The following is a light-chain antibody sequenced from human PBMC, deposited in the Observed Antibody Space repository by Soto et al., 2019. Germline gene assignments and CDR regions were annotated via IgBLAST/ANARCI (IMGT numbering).Light chain of an antibody. J-gene: IGKJ4*01. CDR1: QSVSNNY. V-gene: IGKV3-20*01. Sequence: ILFTHSPATLSFSPGEIATLSCRASQSVSNNYLAWYQQKPGQAPRLLIYDASSRATGIPDRFSGGGSGTDFTLTISRLEPEDFAVYYCQQFSSYPLTFGGGTKV. CDR3: QQFSSYPLT. CDR2: DAS.